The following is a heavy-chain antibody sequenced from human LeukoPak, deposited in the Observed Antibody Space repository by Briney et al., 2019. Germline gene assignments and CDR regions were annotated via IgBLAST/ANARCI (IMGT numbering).Heavy chain of an antibody. V-gene: IGHV3-7*01. Sequence: GGSLRLSCAASGLTFSTLWMSWVRQAPGRGLEWVANISPDGSDTYYVYSLRGRFTISRDNAKNSLFLQMNSLRAEDTAVYYCAKDPARVHSAFYWGQGTLVTVSS. J-gene: IGHJ4*02. CDR3: AKDPARVHSAFY. D-gene: IGHD3-10*01. CDR1: GLTFSTLW. CDR2: ISPDGSDT.